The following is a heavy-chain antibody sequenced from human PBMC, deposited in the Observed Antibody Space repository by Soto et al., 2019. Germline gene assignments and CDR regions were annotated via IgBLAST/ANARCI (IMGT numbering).Heavy chain of an antibody. Sequence: EVQVLESGGGLVQPGGSLRLSCEGSGFTVSSHAMTWIRQAPGKGPEWVSTITADGGTYYADSVKGRFAMSRDTSESTLYLQMNSLGAEDTAAYYCAPHGSCRGVSCQYDAFAIRGQGTMVTVSS. J-gene: IGHJ3*02. CDR3: APHGSCRGVSCQYDAFAI. D-gene: IGHD2-15*01. V-gene: IGHV3-23*01. CDR1: GFTVSSHA. CDR2: ITADGGT.